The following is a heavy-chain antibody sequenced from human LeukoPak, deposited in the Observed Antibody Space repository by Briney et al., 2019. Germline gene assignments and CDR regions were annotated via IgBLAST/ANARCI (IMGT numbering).Heavy chain of an antibody. V-gene: IGHV3-48*03. CDR2: ISSSGSTI. CDR3: ARDVGT. CDR1: GFTFSSYE. Sequence: GGSLRLSCAASGFTFSSYEMNWVRQAPGKGLEWVSYISSSGSTIYYTISRDNAKNSLYLQMSSLRAEDTAVYYCARDVGTWGQGTLVTVSS. J-gene: IGHJ5*02. D-gene: IGHD7-27*01.